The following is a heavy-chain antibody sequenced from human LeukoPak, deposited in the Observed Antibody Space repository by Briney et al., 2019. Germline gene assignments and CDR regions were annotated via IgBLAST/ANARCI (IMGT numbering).Heavy chain of an antibody. CDR1: GGSFSGYY. D-gene: IGHD3-22*01. V-gene: IGHV4-34*01. CDR2: INHSGST. J-gene: IGHJ4*02. CDR3: ARYYYHSSGYVYY. Sequence: SETLSLTCAVYGGSFSGYYWSWIRQPPGKGLEWIGEINHSGSTNYNPSLKSRVTISVDTSKNQFSLRLTSVTAADTAVYYCARYYYHSSGYVYYWGQGTLVTVSS.